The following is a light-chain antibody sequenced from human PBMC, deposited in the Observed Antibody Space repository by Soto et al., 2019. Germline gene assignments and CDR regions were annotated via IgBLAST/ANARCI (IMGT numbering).Light chain of an antibody. V-gene: IGLV2-14*01. CDR3: SSYTTSNTRQIV. CDR2: DVS. Sequence: QSALTQPAYVSGSPGQSITISCTGTSSDVGGYNYASWYQQHPGKAPKFMIYDVSNRPSGVSNRFSGSKSGNTASLTISGLQAEDEADYYCSSYTTSNTRQIVFGTGTKVTVL. CDR1: SSDVGGYNY. J-gene: IGLJ1*01.